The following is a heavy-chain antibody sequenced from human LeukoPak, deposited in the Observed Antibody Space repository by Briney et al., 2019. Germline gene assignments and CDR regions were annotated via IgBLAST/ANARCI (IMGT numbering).Heavy chain of an antibody. V-gene: IGHV4-34*01. CDR2: IDHSGST. D-gene: IGHD3-22*01. CDR3: ARGEYYDTSGDRKNWFGP. J-gene: IGHJ5*02. Sequence: SETLSLTCAVYGASFSGFHWSWIRQPPGKGLEWIGKIDHSGSTNYNPSLKSRLTISVDTSKDQFSLKLSSVTAADTAVYYCARGEYYDTSGDRKNWFGPWGQGTLVTVSS. CDR1: GASFSGFH.